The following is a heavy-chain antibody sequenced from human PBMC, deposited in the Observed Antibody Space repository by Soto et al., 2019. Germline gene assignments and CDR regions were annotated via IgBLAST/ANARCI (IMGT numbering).Heavy chain of an antibody. CDR3: TRDDYSGSKMHGMDV. J-gene: IGHJ6*02. CDR2: FYTNGSR. CDR1: GFSVSSNY. Sequence: HPGGSLRLSCAASGFSVSSNYMSWVRQAPGKGLEWVSVFYTNGSRYYADSVKGRCTMSRDTSKNTLNLQMNSLRAEDTAVYYCTRDDYSGSKMHGMDVWGQGTTVTGPS. D-gene: IGHD3-16*01. V-gene: IGHV3-53*01.